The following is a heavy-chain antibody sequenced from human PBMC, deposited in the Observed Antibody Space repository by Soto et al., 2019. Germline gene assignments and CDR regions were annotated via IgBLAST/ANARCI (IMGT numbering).Heavy chain of an antibody. CDR1: GASISSRGYY. CDR2: IYYSGNT. V-gene: IGHV4-39*01. J-gene: IGHJ4*02. Sequence: QLQLQESGPGLVKPSETLSLTCTVSGASISSRGYYWGWIRQPPGKGLEWIGSIYYSGNTYYNPSLKSRVTISVETSKNQFSLRLTSVTAADTAVYYCARQDRSSSPPSPFDYWGQGTLVTVSS. D-gene: IGHD6-6*01. CDR3: ARQDRSSSPPSPFDY.